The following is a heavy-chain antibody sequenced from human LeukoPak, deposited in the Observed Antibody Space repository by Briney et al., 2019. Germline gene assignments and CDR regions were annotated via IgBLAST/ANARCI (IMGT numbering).Heavy chain of an antibody. V-gene: IGHV3-30*04. CDR2: ISSDGSNK. J-gene: IGHJ4*02. CDR3: ARGAKWAYYFDY. CDR1: GFTFSSYA. Sequence: GGSLRLSCAASGFTFSSYAMHWVRQAPGKGLEWVAVISSDGSNKYYADSVKGRFTISRDNAKDTLYLHMNSLTAEDTAVYYCARGAKWAYYFDYWGQGTLVTVSS. D-gene: IGHD1-26*01.